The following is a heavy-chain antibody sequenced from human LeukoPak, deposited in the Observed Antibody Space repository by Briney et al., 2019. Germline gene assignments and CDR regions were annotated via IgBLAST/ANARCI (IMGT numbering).Heavy chain of an antibody. CDR2: IYYSGST. CDR3: ARAGYYYDSSGYR. CDR1: GGSISSGDYY. Sequence: SETLSLTCTVSGGSISSGDYYWSWIRQPPGKGLEWIGYIYYSGSTYYNPSLKSRVTISVDTSKNQFSLKLSSVTAADRAVYYCARAGYYYDSSGYRWGQGTLVTVSS. D-gene: IGHD3-22*01. J-gene: IGHJ4*02. V-gene: IGHV4-30-4*08.